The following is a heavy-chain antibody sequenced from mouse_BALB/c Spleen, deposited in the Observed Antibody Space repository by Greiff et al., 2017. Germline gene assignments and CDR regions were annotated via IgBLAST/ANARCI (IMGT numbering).Heavy chain of an antibody. J-gene: IGHJ4*01. CDR3: ASTMITTYYAMDY. CDR2: IDPANGNT. CDR1: GFNIKDTY. D-gene: IGHD2-4*01. Sequence: VQLQQPGAELVKPGASVKLSCTASGFNIKDTYMHWVKQRPEQGLEWIGRIDPANGNTKYDPKFQGKATITADTSSNTAYLQLSSLTSEDTAVYYCASTMITTYYAMDYWGQGTSVTVSS. V-gene: IGHV14-3*02.